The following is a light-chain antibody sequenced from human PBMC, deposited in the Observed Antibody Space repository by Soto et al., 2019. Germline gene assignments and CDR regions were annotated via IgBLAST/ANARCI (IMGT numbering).Light chain of an antibody. CDR1: QSVSISY. CDR2: GAS. V-gene: IGKV3-20*01. J-gene: IGKJ1*01. Sequence: EIVLTQSPVTLSLSPGERATLSCRASQSVSISYLAWYQQKPGQAPRLLIYGASSRAPGVPARFSGSGSGTEFTLTISSLQPEDFTVYSCLQYHNLWAFGQGTKVDIK. CDR3: LQYHNLWA.